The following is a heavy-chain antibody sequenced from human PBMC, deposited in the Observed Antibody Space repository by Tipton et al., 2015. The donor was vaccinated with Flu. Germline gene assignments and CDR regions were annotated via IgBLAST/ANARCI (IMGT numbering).Heavy chain of an antibody. CDR2: ISPYTGNS. J-gene: IGHJ4*01. V-gene: IGHV1-18*01. D-gene: IGHD2-2*01. CDR3: ARDMPQGVVVIPPAQRFDF. CDR1: GYTFTTYG. Sequence: QVQLVQSGAELKKPGASVKVSCQTSGYTFTTYGISWVRQAPGQGLEWMGWISPYTGNSNHAQRFQGRVTMTTDTSTSTAFMELRSLRSDDTAIYYCARDMPQGVVVIPPAQRFDFRGQGTLVTVSS.